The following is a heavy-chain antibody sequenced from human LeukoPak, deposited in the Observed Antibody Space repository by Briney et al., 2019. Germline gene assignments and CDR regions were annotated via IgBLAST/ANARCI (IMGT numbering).Heavy chain of an antibody. CDR1: GGSFSDYY. J-gene: IGHJ4*02. CDR2: INHSGTT. CDR3: ARGRSDYGDYGAFFAY. V-gene: IGHV4-34*01. D-gene: IGHD4-17*01. Sequence: SETLSLTCAVYGGSFSDYYWSWIRQPPGKGLEWIGEINHSGTTNFYPSLRSRVTISVDTSKTQFSLKLSSVTAADTAVYYCARGRSDYGDYGAFFAYWGQGTLVTVSS.